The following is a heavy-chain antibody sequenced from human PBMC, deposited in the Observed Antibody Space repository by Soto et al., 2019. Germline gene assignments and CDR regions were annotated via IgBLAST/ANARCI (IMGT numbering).Heavy chain of an antibody. Sequence: SETLSLTCTVSGGSISSSSYYWGWIRQPPGKGLEWIGSIYYSGSTYYNPSLKSRVTISVDTSKNQFSLKLSSVTAADTAVYYCARHQAATVKGRLDAFDISGQATIVTVSS. V-gene: IGHV4-39*01. CDR3: ARHQAATVKGRLDAFDI. CDR1: GGSISSSSYY. D-gene: IGHD2-15*01. J-gene: IGHJ3*02. CDR2: IYYSGST.